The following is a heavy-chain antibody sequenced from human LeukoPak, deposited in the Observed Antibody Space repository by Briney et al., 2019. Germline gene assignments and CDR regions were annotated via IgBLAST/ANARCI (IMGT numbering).Heavy chain of an antibody. CDR2: ISYDGSNK. CDR1: GFTFSNYG. V-gene: IGHV3-30*18. D-gene: IGHD5-12*01. CDR3: AKDRGYSGYGHYYYGMDV. J-gene: IGHJ6*02. Sequence: PGRSLRLSCAASGFTFSNYGMHWVRQAPGKGLEWVAVISYDGSNKYYADSVKGRFTISRDNSKNTLYLQMNSLRAEDTAVYYCAKDRGYSGYGHYYYGMDVWGQGTTVTVSS.